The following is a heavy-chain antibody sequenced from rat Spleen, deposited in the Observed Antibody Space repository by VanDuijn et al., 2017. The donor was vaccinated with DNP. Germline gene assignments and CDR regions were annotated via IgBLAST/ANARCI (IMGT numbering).Heavy chain of an antibody. CDR2: ITSSGGST. V-gene: IGHV5-31*01. CDR1: GFTFNNYW. CDR3: AREDDSSYIGAMDA. Sequence: EVQLVESGGDLVQPGRSLKLSCVASGFTFNNYWMTWIRQVPGKGLEWVASITSSGGSTYYPDSVKGRFTISRDNAKNTLYLQMNSLRSEDTATYYCAREDDSSYIGAMDAWGQGTSVTVSS. J-gene: IGHJ4*01. D-gene: IGHD1-2*01.